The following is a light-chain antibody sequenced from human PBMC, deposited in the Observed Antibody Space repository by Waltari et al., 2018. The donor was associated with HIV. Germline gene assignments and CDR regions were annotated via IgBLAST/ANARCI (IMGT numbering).Light chain of an antibody. CDR2: GAS. CDR1: QTVSSTS. V-gene: IGKV3-20*01. Sequence: EIVMTQSPATLSVSPGERATLSCRASQTVSSTSLAWYQQKPGQAPRLLIYGASSRATGIPDRFSGSGSGTDFTLTISRLEPEDFAVYYCQQYGSSPQTFGQGTKVEIK. CDR3: QQYGSSPQT. J-gene: IGKJ1*01.